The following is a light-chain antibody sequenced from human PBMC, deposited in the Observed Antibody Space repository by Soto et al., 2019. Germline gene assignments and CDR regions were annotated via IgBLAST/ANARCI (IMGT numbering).Light chain of an antibody. Sequence: DIQMTQSPSTLSASVGDRVTITCRASQSISSWLAWYQQKPGIAPKLLIYDVSSLESGVPSRFSGSGSGTDFTLTISSLQPDDFATYYCQQYSTYPLTFGGGTKVDIK. CDR2: DVS. V-gene: IGKV1-5*01. J-gene: IGKJ4*01. CDR1: QSISSW. CDR3: QQYSTYPLT.